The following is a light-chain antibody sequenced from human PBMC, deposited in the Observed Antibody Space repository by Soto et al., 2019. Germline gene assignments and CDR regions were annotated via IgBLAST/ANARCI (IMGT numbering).Light chain of an antibody. Sequence: QSVLTQPASVSGSPGQSITISCTGTSSDIGAFTFVSWYQQHPGKVPKLMIFDVNRRLSGVSDRFSGSKSGNTASLTISGLQAEDEGDYYCSSYTTSSTHVFGSGTKLTVL. V-gene: IGLV2-14*03. CDR3: SSYTTSSTHV. CDR2: DVN. CDR1: SSDIGAFTF. J-gene: IGLJ1*01.